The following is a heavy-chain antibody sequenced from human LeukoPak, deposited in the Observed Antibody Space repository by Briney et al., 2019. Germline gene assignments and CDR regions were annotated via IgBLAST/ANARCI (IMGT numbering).Heavy chain of an antibody. J-gene: IGHJ4*02. Sequence: GGSLRLSCAASGFTFSSYGMHWVRQAPGKGLEWVAVISYDGSNKYYADSVKGRFTISRDNSKNTLYLQMNSLRAEDTAVYYCARLGGDYAYWGQGTLVTVSS. CDR1: GFTFSSYG. CDR3: ARLGGDYAY. CDR2: ISYDGSNK. V-gene: IGHV3-30*03. D-gene: IGHD4-17*01.